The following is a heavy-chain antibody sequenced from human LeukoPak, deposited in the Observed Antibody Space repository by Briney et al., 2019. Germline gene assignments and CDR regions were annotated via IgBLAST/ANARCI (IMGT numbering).Heavy chain of an antibody. CDR3: AKQLGYCSDGSCYFPY. CDR2: ISNNGGYT. J-gene: IGHJ4*02. Sequence: GGSLRLSCAASGFTFGSSAMSWVRQAPGKGLEWVSAISNNGGYTYYADSVQGRFTISRDNSKSTLCLQMNSLRAEDTAVYYCAKQLGYCSDGSCYFPYWGQGTLVTVSS. D-gene: IGHD2-15*01. CDR1: GFTFGSSA. V-gene: IGHV3-23*01.